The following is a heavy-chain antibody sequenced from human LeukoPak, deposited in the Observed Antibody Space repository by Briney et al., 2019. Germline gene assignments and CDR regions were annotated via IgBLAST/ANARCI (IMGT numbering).Heavy chain of an antibody. CDR2: IYYSGST. J-gene: IGHJ6*03. D-gene: IGHD4-17*01. CDR1: GGSISSNHYY. V-gene: IGHV4-61*05. CDR3: ARIRDYYYYYMDV. Sequence: SETLSLTCTVSGGSISSNHYYWGWIRQPPGKGLEWIGYIYYSGSTNYNPSLRSRVTISVDTSKNQFSLKVSSVTAADTAVYYCARIRDYYYYYMDVWGKGITVTISS.